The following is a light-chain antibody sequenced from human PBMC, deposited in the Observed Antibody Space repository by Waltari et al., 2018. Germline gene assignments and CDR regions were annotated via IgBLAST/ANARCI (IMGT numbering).Light chain of an antibody. CDR3: ETWDDRLGGPV. V-gene: IGLV1-44*01. CDR2: VNK. J-gene: IGLJ2*01. CDR1: TSDIGSNS. Sequence: QSVLTQAPSASGTPGQRVTISCSGSTSDIGSNSVNWYQQLPGPAPQPLIFVNKTRPSGVPDRFSGSKSGTSASLAISGLQSDDEADYYCETWDDRLGGPVFGGGTKLTVL.